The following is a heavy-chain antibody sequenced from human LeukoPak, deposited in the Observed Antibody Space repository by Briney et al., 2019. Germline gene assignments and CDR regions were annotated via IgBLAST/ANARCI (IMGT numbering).Heavy chain of an antibody. V-gene: IGHV1-69*13. D-gene: IGHD6-19*01. CDR1: GYTFTSYY. J-gene: IGHJ4*02. Sequence: SVKVSCKASGYTFTSYYMHWVRQAPGQGLEWMGGIIPIFGTANYAQKFQGRVTITADESTSTAYMELSSLRSEDTAVYYCARSREVAALWSPFDYWGQGTLVTVSS. CDR2: IIPIFGTA. CDR3: ARSREVAALWSPFDY.